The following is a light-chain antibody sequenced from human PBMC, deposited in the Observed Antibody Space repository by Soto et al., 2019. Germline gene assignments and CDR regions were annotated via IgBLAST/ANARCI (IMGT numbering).Light chain of an antibody. CDR2: EVS. V-gene: IGLV2-14*01. Sequence: QSVLTQPASVSGSPGQSITISCTGTSSDVGGYNYVSWYQQRPGKAPKLMIYEVSNRPSGVSNRFSGSKSGNTASLTISGLQAEDEADYYCSSYTSSSVVFGGGTQLTVL. CDR1: SSDVGGYNY. J-gene: IGLJ2*01. CDR3: SSYTSSSVV.